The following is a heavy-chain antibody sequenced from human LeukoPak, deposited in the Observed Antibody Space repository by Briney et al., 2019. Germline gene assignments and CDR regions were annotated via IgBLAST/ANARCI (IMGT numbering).Heavy chain of an antibody. CDR3: ARLVPAAKGGLDY. V-gene: IGHV3-21*01. J-gene: IGHJ4*02. CDR1: GFTFSSYS. Sequence: GGSLRLSGAASGFTFSSYSMNWVRQAPGKGLEWVSSISSSSSYIYYADSVKGRFTISRDNAKNSLYLQMNSLRAEDTAVYYCARLVPAAKGGLDYWGQGTLVTVSS. D-gene: IGHD2-2*01. CDR2: ISSSSSYI.